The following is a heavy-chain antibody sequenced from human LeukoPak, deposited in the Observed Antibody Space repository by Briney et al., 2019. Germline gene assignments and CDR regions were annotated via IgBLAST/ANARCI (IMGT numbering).Heavy chain of an antibody. D-gene: IGHD4-17*01. J-gene: IGHJ4*02. CDR3: ARVGGDTVTNRY. CDR2: INPNSGNT. CDR1: VYTVTSCD. Sequence: GSSVKVSCKGCVYTVTSCDINWVGQPTAQGLEGMGCINPNSGNTGYAQKSQGRVNMTRNTSISTAYMELSSLRSEDTAVYYCARVGGDTVTNRYWGQGTLVTVSS. V-gene: IGHV1-8*01.